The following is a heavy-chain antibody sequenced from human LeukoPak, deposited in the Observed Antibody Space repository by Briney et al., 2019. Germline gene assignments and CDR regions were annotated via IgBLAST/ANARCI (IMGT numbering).Heavy chain of an antibody. V-gene: IGHV4-39*07. Sequence: SETLSLTCTVSGGSISSSSYYWGWIRQPPGKGLEWIGSIYYSGSTYYNPPLKSRVTISVDTSKNQFSLKLSSVTAADTAVYYCARDPGDLSNYQYQLLLDYWGQGTLVTVSS. CDR3: ARDPGDLSNYQYQLLLDY. CDR1: GGSISSSSYY. CDR2: IYYSGST. D-gene: IGHD2-2*01. J-gene: IGHJ4*02.